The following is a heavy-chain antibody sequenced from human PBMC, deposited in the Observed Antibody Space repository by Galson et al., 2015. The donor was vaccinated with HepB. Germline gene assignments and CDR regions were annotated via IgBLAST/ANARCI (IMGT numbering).Heavy chain of an antibody. V-gene: IGHV7-4-1*02. D-gene: IGHD1-14*01. Sequence: SVKASCKASGYTFTSYAMNWVRQAPGQGLEWMGWINTNTGNPTYAQGFTGRFVFSLDTSVSTAYLQISSLKAEDTAVYYCARVTVPRPHWYFDLWGRGTLVTVSS. CDR3: ARVTVPRPHWYFDL. CDR1: GYTFTSYA. J-gene: IGHJ2*01. CDR2: INTNTGNP.